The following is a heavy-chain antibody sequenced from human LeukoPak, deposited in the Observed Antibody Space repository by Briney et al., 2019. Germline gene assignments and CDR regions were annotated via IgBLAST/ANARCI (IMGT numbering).Heavy chain of an antibody. V-gene: IGHV5-51*01. CDR3: ARSSLLWFGEFQYYFDY. J-gene: IGHJ4*02. Sequence: PGGSLEISWQGSGSTFTSYWIGWVRKLHGKGLEGMGIIYPGESDNRYSTSFQGQVTISANKSRRPAYLQWISLKAPDTAMYYCARSSLLWFGEFQYYFDYWGQGTLVTVSS. CDR2: IYPGESDN. D-gene: IGHD3-10*01. CDR1: GSTFTSYW.